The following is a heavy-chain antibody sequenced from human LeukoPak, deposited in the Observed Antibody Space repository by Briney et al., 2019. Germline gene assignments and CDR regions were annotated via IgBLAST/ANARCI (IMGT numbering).Heavy chain of an antibody. CDR2: ISGPGGTT. J-gene: IGHJ6*03. CDR3: ARDPGVIPVHYMDV. D-gene: IGHD4-23*01. V-gene: IGHV3-23*01. Sequence: GGSLTLSCVVSGFTFSTHAMTWVRHPPGKGMERVSDISGPGGTTYSAASVKGRFTISRYNSKNTLFLQMNSLRAEDTAVYYCARDPGVIPVHYMDVWGKGTTVIVSS. CDR1: GFTFSTHA.